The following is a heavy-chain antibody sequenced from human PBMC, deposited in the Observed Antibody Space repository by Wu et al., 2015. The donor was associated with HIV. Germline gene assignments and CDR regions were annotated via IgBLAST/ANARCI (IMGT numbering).Heavy chain of an antibody. V-gene: IGHV1-8*02. Sequence: QVQLVQSGAEVKKPGVSVKVSCKASGYTLATYDIHWVRQATGQGLEWMGWMNPHNGHTLYTQKFQDRLTLTRDTSINTAYMEMNSLTSEDTAVYYCARGGRYCGLDCYSAADSWGQGTLVTVSS. D-gene: IGHD2-21*01. J-gene: IGHJ4*02. CDR1: GYTLATYD. CDR2: MNPHNGHT. CDR3: ARGGRYCGLDCYSAADS.